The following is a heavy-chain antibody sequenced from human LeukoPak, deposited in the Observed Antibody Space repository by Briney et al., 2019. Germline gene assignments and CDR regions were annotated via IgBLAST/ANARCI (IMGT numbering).Heavy chain of an antibody. D-gene: IGHD1-26*01. CDR3: AKDVGGSGSYYHGDAFDI. Sequence: GGSLRLSCAASGFTFSNYAMNWVRQAPGKGLEWVSGISGSGSSTYYADSVKGRFTISRDNSKNTLYLQMNSLRAEDTAVYYCAKDVGGSGSYYHGDAFDIWGQGTMVTVSS. J-gene: IGHJ3*02. CDR2: ISGSGSST. CDR1: GFTFSNYA. V-gene: IGHV3-23*01.